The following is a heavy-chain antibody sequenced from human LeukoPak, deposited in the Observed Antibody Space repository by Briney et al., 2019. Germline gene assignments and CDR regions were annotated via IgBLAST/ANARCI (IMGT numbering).Heavy chain of an antibody. D-gene: IGHD2-2*01. CDR3: AGRGGEAMGYCSTARCCAGNDS. CDR2: NDTAGYP. Sequence: GGSLRLSCAASGFAFRGCDMHWVRQATRRGLDGVSVNDTAGYPLHPHSVTRRFTISTEIANNSCYLQMNSLRAGDTAVYHCAGRGGEAMGYCSTARCCAGNDSWGQGTLVTVSS. CDR1: GFAFRGCD. V-gene: IGHV3-13*05. J-gene: IGHJ4*02.